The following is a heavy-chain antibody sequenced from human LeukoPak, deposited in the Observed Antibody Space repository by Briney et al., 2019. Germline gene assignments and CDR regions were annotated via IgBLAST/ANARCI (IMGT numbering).Heavy chain of an antibody. CDR1: GFTFNNAW. J-gene: IGHJ4*02. D-gene: IGHD6-13*01. CDR3: TTDATGYSGSERDY. CDR2: IKSKTDGGTT. V-gene: IGHV3-15*01. Sequence: GGSLRLSCAASGFTFNNAWMSWVRQAPGKRLEWVGRIKSKTDGGTTDYAAPVKGRFTISRDDSKNTLYLQMNSLKTEDTAVYYCTTDATGYSGSERDYWGQGTLVTVSS.